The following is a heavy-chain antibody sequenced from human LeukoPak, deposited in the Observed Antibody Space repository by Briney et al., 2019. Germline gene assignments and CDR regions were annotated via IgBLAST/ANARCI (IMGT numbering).Heavy chain of an antibody. CDR1: GYTFTSYG. V-gene: IGHV1-18*01. CDR3: ARRSPRYYYGMHV. CDR2: ISAYNGHT. Sequence: ASVTVSCKASGYTFTSYGISWVRQAPAQGHEWMGWISAYNGHTNYAQKLQGRVTMTTDTSTRTAYMELRSLRSDDTAVYYCARRSPRYYYGMHVWGQGTTVTVSS. J-gene: IGHJ6*02.